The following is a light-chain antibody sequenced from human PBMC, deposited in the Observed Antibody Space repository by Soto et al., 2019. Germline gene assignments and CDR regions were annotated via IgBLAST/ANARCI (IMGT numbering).Light chain of an antibody. Sequence: EIVLTQSPATLSLSPGERATLSGRASQSVSSYLAWYQQKPGQAPRLLIYDASNRATGIPARFSGSGSGTDFTLTISSLEPEDFAVYYCQQRSNWPSFGGGTKVEIK. J-gene: IGKJ4*01. V-gene: IGKV3-11*01. CDR1: QSVSSY. CDR2: DAS. CDR3: QQRSNWPS.